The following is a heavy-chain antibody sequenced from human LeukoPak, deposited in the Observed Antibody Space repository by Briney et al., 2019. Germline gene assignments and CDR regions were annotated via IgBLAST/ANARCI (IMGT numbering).Heavy chain of an antibody. CDR3: AKDRGDY. Sequence: PGGSLRLSCVASGYPFSQHGIHWVRQAPGRGLEWVAVIWPDGNKKEYADSVRGRFIVSKDNSENTLSLQMNSLRAEDTAVYYCAKDRGDYWGQGTLVTVS. J-gene: IGHJ4*02. D-gene: IGHD3-10*01. V-gene: IGHV3-33*06. CDR2: IWPDGNKK. CDR1: GYPFSQHG.